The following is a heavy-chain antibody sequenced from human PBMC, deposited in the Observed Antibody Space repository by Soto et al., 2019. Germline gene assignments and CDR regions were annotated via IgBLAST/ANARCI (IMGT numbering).Heavy chain of an antibody. V-gene: IGHV1-69*06. J-gene: IGHJ4*02. Sequence: QVQLVQSGAEVKKPGSSVKVSCKASGGTFNNYAISWVRQAPGPGLEWMGGIIPLFGATNYAQHFQGRVTITADKFTSTSYMELSSLKSEDTAVYYCARLIGEGYSGTYGLDYWGQGTLVTVSS. D-gene: IGHD1-26*01. CDR2: IIPLFGAT. CDR3: ARLIGEGYSGTYGLDY. CDR1: GGTFNNYA.